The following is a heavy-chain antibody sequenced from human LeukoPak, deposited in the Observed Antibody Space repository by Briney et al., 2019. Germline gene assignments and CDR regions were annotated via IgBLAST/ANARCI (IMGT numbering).Heavy chain of an antibody. Sequence: ASVKVSCKASGYTFTSYAIHWVRQAPGQRLEWMGWISAGNGNTKYSQNFQGRVTFISNTSATTAFMELSSLRSEDAAVYYCARDSGSGNNDYWGQGTLDTVSS. D-gene: IGHD1-26*01. CDR1: GYTFTSYA. V-gene: IGHV1-3*01. CDR3: ARDSGSGNNDY. CDR2: ISAGNGNT. J-gene: IGHJ4*02.